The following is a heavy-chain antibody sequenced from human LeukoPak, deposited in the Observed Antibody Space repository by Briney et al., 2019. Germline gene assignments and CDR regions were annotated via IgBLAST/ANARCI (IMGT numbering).Heavy chain of an antibody. J-gene: IGHJ5*02. Sequence: SETLSLTCAVYGGSFSGYYWRWIRQPPGKGLEWIGEINHSGSTNYNPSLKSRVTISVDTSKNQFSLKLSSVTAADTAVYYCARVPSVVVIAIPNWFDPWGQGTLVTVSS. CDR1: GGSFSGYY. D-gene: IGHD2-21*01. V-gene: IGHV4-34*01. CDR2: INHSGST. CDR3: ARVPSVVVIAIPNWFDP.